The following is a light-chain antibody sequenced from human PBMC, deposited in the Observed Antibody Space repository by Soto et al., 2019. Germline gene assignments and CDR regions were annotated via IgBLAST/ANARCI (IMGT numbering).Light chain of an antibody. Sequence: IQMTQSPLSLSASVGDRATIACRASQDIGKNLGWYQQKPGEPPGLLIYVASSLESGVPSRFSGSGFGSYFTLTIRNLPPEEFATYYCLQDYNYTRTFGQGTKLEL. CDR1: QDIGKN. V-gene: IGKV1-6*01. CDR2: VAS. J-gene: IGKJ1*01. CDR3: LQDYNYTRT.